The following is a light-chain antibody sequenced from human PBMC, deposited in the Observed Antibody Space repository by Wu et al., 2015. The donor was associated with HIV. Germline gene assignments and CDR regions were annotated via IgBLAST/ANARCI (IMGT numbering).Light chain of an antibody. J-gene: IGKJ1*01. CDR1: QSVGSN. Sequence: EVVMTQSPATLSVFPGERATLSCRASQSVGSNLAWYQQKPGQAPRVLIYGASSRATGIPDRFSGSGSGTDFTLTISRLEPEDSAVYYCQKYSTSPQFGQGTKVEI. V-gene: IGKV3-20*01. CDR2: GAS. CDR3: QKYSTSPQ.